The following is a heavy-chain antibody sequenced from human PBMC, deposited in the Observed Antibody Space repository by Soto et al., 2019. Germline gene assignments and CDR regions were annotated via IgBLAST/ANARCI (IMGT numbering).Heavy chain of an antibody. V-gene: IGHV3-66*01. CDR3: TRDLDGAAQL. Sequence: EVQLVESGGGLVQPGGSLRLSCAASGFTVSSNYMSWVRQAPGKGLEWVSVIYSGTSTYYADSVKGRFTISRDNSNNTLYLQMHSLRAEDTAVYYCTRDLDGAAQLWGQGTLVTVSS. CDR2: IYSGTST. D-gene: IGHD6-13*01. J-gene: IGHJ4*02. CDR1: GFTVSSNY.